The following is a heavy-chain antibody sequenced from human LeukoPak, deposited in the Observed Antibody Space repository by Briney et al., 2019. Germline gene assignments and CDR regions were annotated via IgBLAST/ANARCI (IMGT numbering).Heavy chain of an antibody. CDR1: GGSISSYY. J-gene: IGHJ4*02. CDR2: IYYSGST. Sequence: PSETLSLTCTVSGGSISSYYWSWIRQPPGKGLEWIGYIYYSGSTNYNPSLKSRVTISVDTSKNQFSLKLSSVTAADTAVYYCARVVGSITMVRGVKGYYFDYWGQGTLVTVSS. CDR3: ARVVGSITMVRGVKGYYFDY. D-gene: IGHD3-10*01. V-gene: IGHV4-59*08.